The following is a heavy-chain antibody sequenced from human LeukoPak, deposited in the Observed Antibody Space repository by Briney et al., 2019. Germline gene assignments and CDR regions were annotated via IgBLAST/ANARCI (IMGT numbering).Heavy chain of an antibody. CDR1: GGSFSGYY. D-gene: IGHD3-3*01. J-gene: IGHJ4*02. V-gene: IGHV4-34*01. CDR2: INHSGST. Sequence: PSETLSLTCAVYGGSFSGYYWSWIRQPPGKGLEWIGEINHSGSTNYNPSLKSRVTISVDTSKNQFSLKLSSVTAADTAVYYCARAANYDFWSGSQKGYFDYWGQGTPVTVSS. CDR3: ARAANYDFWSGSQKGYFDY.